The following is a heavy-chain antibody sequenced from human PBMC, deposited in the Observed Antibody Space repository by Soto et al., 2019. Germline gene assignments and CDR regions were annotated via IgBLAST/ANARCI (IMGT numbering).Heavy chain of an antibody. J-gene: IGHJ4*02. CDR2: FYYSGST. V-gene: IGHV4-39*01. D-gene: IGHD3-22*01. CDR3: VRGGYYDNSGYFY. Sequence: QPPGKGLEWIGSFYYSGSTYYNPSLKSRVTTSVDTSKNQFSLRLSSVTAADTAVYYCVRGGYYDNSGYFYWGQGVLVTVSS.